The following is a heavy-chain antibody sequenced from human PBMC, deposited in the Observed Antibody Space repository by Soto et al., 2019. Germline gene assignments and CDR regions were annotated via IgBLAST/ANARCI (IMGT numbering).Heavy chain of an antibody. D-gene: IGHD4-17*01. J-gene: IGHJ3*02. Sequence: GASVKGSCKASGYTFTSYGISWVRQAPGQGLEWMGWISAYNGNTNYAQKLQGRVTMTTDTSTSTAYMELRSLRSDDTAVYYCARDTSPDYGDYAAVAFDIWCQGTMRNVSS. CDR1: GYTFTSYG. CDR2: ISAYNGNT. V-gene: IGHV1-18*01. CDR3: ARDTSPDYGDYAAVAFDI.